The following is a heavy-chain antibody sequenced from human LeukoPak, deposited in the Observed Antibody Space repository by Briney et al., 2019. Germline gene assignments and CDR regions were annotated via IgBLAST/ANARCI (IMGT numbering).Heavy chain of an antibody. CDR2: IYPGDSDT. Sequence: KFGESLKISCKGSGYSFTSYWIGWVRQMPGKGLEWMGIIYPGDSDTRYSPSFQGQVTISADKSISTAYLQWSSLKASDTAMYYCARRDYADCSSTSCYTEYYFDYWGQGTLVTVSS. CDR3: ARRDYADCSSTSCYTEYYFDY. D-gene: IGHD2-2*01. V-gene: IGHV5-51*01. CDR1: GYSFTSYW. J-gene: IGHJ4*02.